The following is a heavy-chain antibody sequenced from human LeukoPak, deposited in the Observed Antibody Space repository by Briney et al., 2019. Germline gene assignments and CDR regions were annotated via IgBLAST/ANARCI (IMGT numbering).Heavy chain of an antibody. CDR2: ISYDGSNK. CDR1: GFTFSSYG. D-gene: IGHD2-2*02. J-gene: IGHJ4*02. CDR3: AKGGLRYCSSTSCYTPFDY. Sequence: GRSLRLSCAASGFTFSSYGMHWVRQAPGKGPEWVAVISYDGSNKYYADSVKGRFTISRDNSKNTLYLQMNSLRAEDTAVYYCAKGGLRYCSSTSCYTPFDYWGQGTLVTVSS. V-gene: IGHV3-30*18.